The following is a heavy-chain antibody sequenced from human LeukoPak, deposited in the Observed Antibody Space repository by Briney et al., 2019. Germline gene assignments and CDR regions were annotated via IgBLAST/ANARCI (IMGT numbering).Heavy chain of an antibody. J-gene: IGHJ4*02. V-gene: IGHV4-39*01. D-gene: IGHD6-19*01. CDR1: GGSISSSSYY. CDR3: ARHPYSSGWYGDY. Sequence: PSETLSLTCTVSGGSISSSSYYWGWIRQPPGKGLEWIGSIYYSGSTYYNPSLKSRVTISVDTSKNQFSLKLSSVTAADTAVYYCARHPYSSGWYGDYWGQGTLVTVSS. CDR2: IYYSGST.